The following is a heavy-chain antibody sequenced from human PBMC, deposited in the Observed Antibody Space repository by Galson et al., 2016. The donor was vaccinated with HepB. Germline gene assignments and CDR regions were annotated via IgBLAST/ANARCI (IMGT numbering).Heavy chain of an antibody. Sequence: CAISGDSVSSHSAAWTWIRQSPLRGLEWLGRTYYRSKWYNDYAVSVKSRISIHPDTSKNQFPLQLNSVTPEDTAVYYCARVRCSTFRCQNWFDPWGQGTLVTVSS. CDR3: ARVRCSTFRCQNWFDP. J-gene: IGHJ5*02. V-gene: IGHV6-1*01. D-gene: IGHD2/OR15-2a*01. CDR1: GDSVSSHSAA. CDR2: TYYRSKWYN.